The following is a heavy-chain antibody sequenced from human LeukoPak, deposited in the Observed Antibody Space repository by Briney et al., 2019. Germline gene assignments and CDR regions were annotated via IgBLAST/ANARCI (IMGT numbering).Heavy chain of an antibody. Sequence: GGSLRLSCAASGFTFSSYSMNWVRQAPGKGLEWVPSISSSSSYIYYADSVKGRFTISRDNAKNSLYLQMNSLRAEDTAVYYCARDLILGGAYYYYGMDVWGQGTTVTVSS. CDR3: ARDLILGGAYYYYGMDV. D-gene: IGHD3-3*01. V-gene: IGHV3-21*01. CDR2: ISSSSSYI. CDR1: GFTFSSYS. J-gene: IGHJ6*02.